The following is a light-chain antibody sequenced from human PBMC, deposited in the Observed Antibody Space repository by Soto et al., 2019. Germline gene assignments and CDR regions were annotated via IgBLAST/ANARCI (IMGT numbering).Light chain of an antibody. CDR2: DAS. Sequence: IVITQSPATLSVSPGERAPLSCRASQSVSSNLAWYQQKPGRAPSLLIYDASNRATGIPARLRGSRSGPEFTLTINSMQSEDFAIYYCQQRSNWITFGQGTRLEIK. CDR1: QSVSSN. J-gene: IGKJ5*01. CDR3: QQRSNWIT. V-gene: IGKV3D-15*01.